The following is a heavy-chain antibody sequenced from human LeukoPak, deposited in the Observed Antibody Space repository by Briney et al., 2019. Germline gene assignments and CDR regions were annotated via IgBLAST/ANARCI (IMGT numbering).Heavy chain of an antibody. CDR1: GYTFTGYY. J-gene: IGHJ1*01. D-gene: IGHD4-23*01. V-gene: IGHV1-2*02. CDR3: AVGVVTVSLYFQH. CDR2: INPNSGGT. Sequence: ASVKVSCKASGYTFTGYYMHWVRQAPGQGLEWMGWINPNSGGTNYAQKFQGRVTMTRDTSISTAYMELSRLRSDDTAVYYCAVGVVTVSLYFQHWGQGTLVTVSS.